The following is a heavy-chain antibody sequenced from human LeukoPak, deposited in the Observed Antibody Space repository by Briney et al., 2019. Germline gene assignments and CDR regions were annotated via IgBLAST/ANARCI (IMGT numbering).Heavy chain of an antibody. CDR1: GFTFSSYS. CDR2: ISSSSSYI. Sequence: GRSLRLSCAASGFTFSSYSMNWVRQAPGKGLEWVSSISSSSSYIYYADSVKGRFTISRDNAKNSLYLQMNSLRAEDTAVYYCARDRGPVTPRFDYWGQGTLVTVSS. J-gene: IGHJ4*02. D-gene: IGHD2-21*02. CDR3: ARDRGPVTPRFDY. V-gene: IGHV3-21*01.